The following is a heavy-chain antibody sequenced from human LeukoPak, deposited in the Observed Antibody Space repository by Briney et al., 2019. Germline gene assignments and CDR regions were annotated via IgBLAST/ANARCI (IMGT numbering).Heavy chain of an antibody. CDR2: INHSGST. V-gene: IGHV4-34*01. J-gene: IGHJ3*02. Sequence: SESLSLTCAVYGGSFSGYYWSWIRQPPGKGLEWIGEINHSGSTNYNPSLKSRVTISVDTSKNQFSLKLSSVTAADTAVYYCAKGPMVRGVMKVWDAFDIWGQGTMVTVSS. CDR1: GGSFSGYY. D-gene: IGHD3-10*01. CDR3: AKGPMVRGVMKVWDAFDI.